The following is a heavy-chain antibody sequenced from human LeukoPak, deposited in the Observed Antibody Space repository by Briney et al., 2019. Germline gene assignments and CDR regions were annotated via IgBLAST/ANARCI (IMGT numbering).Heavy chain of an antibody. CDR2: INPYSGGT. J-gene: IGHJ6*03. Sequence: ASVKVSCKASGYTFTYNFIHWVRQAPGQGLEWMAWINPYSGGTKYADKFVGRVTLSRDTSISTAYMELSRLRSDDTAVYYCASGVFTIFGVVNRGNYYYYMDVWGKGTTVTVSS. CDR1: GYTFTYNF. CDR3: ASGVFTIFGVVNRGNYYYYMDV. V-gene: IGHV1-2*02. D-gene: IGHD3-3*01.